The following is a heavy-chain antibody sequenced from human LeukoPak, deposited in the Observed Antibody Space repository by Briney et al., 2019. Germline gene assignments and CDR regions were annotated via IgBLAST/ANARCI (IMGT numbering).Heavy chain of an antibody. CDR1: GFSFSDYN. J-gene: IGHJ4*02. D-gene: IGHD4-11*01. V-gene: IGHV3-21*01. CDR3: ARDLSNYFLHYIDF. CDR2: ITSTSRDK. Sequence: GGSLRLSCVTSGFSFSDYNMNWVRQAPGRGLEWVSSITSTSRDKSYADSVRGRFTISRDNAKNSLFLQMDTLGAGDTAVYYCARDLSNYFLHYIDFWGQGTLVTVSS.